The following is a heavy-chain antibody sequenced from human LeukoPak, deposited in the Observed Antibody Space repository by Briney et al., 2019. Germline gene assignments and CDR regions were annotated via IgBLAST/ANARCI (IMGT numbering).Heavy chain of an antibody. V-gene: IGHV3-7*01. CDR2: IKQDGSEK. J-gene: IGHJ4*02. CDR3: AREVTPYY. D-gene: IGHD2-21*02. Sequence: PGGSLRLSCVASGSTFSNYWMSWVRQAPGKGLEWVANIKQDGSEKYYVDSVKGRFTISRDNAKNSLYLQMNSLRAEDTAVYYCAREVTPYYWGQGTLVTVSS. CDR1: GSTFSNYW.